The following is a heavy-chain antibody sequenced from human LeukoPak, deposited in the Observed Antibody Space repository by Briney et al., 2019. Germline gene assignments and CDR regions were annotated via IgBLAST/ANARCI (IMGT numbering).Heavy chain of an antibody. CDR1: GYSYSTYW. D-gene: IGHD3-22*01. CDR2: IYPGDSHT. J-gene: IGHJ4*02. Sequence: GESLKSSCKGSGYSYSTYWIAWVRKMPGKGLEWMGIIYPGDSHTRYSPSFQGQVTISADKSSSTAYLQWSSLKASDTAIYYCARLIPSSGRYYFDYWGQGTLVTVSS. V-gene: IGHV5-51*01. CDR3: ARLIPSSGRYYFDY.